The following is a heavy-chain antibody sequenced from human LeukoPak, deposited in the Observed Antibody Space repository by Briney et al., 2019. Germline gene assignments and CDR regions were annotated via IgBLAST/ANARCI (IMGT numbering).Heavy chain of an antibody. CDR1: GGSFSGYY. Sequence: TSETLSLTCTVYGGSFSGYYWSWIRQPPGKGLEWIGEINHSGSTNYNPSLKSRVTISVDTSKNQFSLKLSSVTAADTAVYYCARGPLLRYFDWLLVGGDFDYWGQGTLVTVSS. V-gene: IGHV4-34*01. D-gene: IGHD3-9*01. J-gene: IGHJ4*02. CDR3: ARGPLLRYFDWLLVGGDFDY. CDR2: INHSGST.